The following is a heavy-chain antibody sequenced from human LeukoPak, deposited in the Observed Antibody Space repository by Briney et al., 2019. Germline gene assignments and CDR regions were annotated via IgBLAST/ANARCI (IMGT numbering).Heavy chain of an antibody. Sequence: SQTLSLTCTVSGGSISSGAYYWGWIRQPPGKGLEWIGSVYHSGSTYQNPSLKRRVTISLDTSKNQFSLKLTSVTAADTAVYYCARDLLTTYYYTSSARIPGDYYYGMDVWGQGTTVTVSS. CDR3: ARDLLTTYYYTSSARIPGDYYYGMDV. V-gene: IGHV4-39*07. CDR1: GGSISSGAYY. J-gene: IGHJ6*02. CDR2: VYHSGST. D-gene: IGHD3-22*01.